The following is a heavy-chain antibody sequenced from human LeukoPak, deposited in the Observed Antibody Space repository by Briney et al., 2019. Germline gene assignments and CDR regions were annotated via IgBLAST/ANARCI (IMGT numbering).Heavy chain of an antibody. J-gene: IGHJ4*02. Sequence: GGSLRLSCAASGFTFSSYWMIWVRQAPGKGLEWVANIKKDGSQTYYVDSVKGRFTISRDNAKNLLYLQMNSLRAEDTAVYYCAKDQLGYYFDYWGQGTLVTVSS. CDR3: AKDQLGYYFDY. CDR1: GFTFSSYW. V-gene: IGHV3-7*01. CDR2: IKKDGSQT. D-gene: IGHD3-16*01.